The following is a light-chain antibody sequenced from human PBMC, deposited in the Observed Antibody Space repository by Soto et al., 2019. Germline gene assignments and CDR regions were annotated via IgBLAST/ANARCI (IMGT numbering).Light chain of an antibody. J-gene: IGKJ2*01. CDR3: QQYNSAYT. CDR2: KAS. Sequence: DIQMTQSPSTLSASVGDRVTITCRASQSISSWLAWYQQKPGKAPKLLIYKASSLESGVPSRFSGSGSGTEFTLTITSLQPDDFATYYCQQYNSAYTFSQGTKLEIK. V-gene: IGKV1-5*03. CDR1: QSISSW.